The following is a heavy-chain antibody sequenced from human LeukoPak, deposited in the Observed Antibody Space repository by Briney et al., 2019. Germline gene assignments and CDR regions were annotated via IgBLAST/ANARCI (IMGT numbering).Heavy chain of an antibody. V-gene: IGHV4-39*01. CDR3: ARHCCSGPAKRVFDI. J-gene: IGHJ3*02. CDR1: GGSIISSDYH. CDR2: ISYSGNT. Sequence: TTSETLSLTCTVSGGSIISSDYHWGWVRQPPGKGLEWIGTISYSGNTDYNPSLRSRVTMSVDTSNNQFSLRLGSVTAADTAVYHCARHCCSGPAKRVFDIWGQGTMVTVSS. D-gene: IGHD2-15*01.